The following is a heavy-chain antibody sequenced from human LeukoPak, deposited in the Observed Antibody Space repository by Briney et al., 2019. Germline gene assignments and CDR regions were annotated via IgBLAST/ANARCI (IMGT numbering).Heavy chain of an antibody. CDR2: INYSGST. D-gene: IGHD6-6*01. CDR1: GGSVSSSSHY. J-gene: IGHJ4*02. Sequence: SETLSLTCTVSGGSVSSSSHYWAWSRQPPGKGLEWIGSINYSGSTYYNPSLKSRITISVDTSKNQFSLKLSSVTAADTAVYYCVREHSSSADHWGQGTLVTVSS. CDR3: VREHSSSADH. V-gene: IGHV4-39*07.